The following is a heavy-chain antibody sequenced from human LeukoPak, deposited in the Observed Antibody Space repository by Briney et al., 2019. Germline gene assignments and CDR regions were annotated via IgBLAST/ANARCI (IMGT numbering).Heavy chain of an antibody. D-gene: IGHD6-19*01. CDR2: IKQDGSVR. V-gene: IGHV3-7*03. CDR1: GFTFSSYW. CDR3: AREMWQWRY. J-gene: IGHJ4*02. Sequence: GGSLRLSCAASGFTFSSYWMSWVRQAPGKGLEWVAGIKQDGSVRYYVDSVKGRFTISRDNAKNSLYLQTNSLRAEDTAVYYCAREMWQWRYWGQGTLVTVSS.